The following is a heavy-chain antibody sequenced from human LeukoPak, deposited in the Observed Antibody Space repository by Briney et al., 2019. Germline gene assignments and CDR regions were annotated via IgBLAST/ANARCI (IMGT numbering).Heavy chain of an antibody. V-gene: IGHV3-23*01. CDR3: AREHTVTTHNWFDP. D-gene: IGHD4-17*01. CDR1: GFTFSSYG. CDR2: ISGSGGST. Sequence: GGSLRLSCAASGFTFSSYGMSWVRQAPGKGLEWVSAISGSGGSTYYADSVKGRFTISRDNSKNTLYLQMNSLRAEDTAVYYCAREHTVTTHNWFDPWGQGTLVTVSS. J-gene: IGHJ5*02.